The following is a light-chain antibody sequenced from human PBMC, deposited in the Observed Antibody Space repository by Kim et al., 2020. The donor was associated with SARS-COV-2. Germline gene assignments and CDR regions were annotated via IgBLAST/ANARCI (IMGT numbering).Light chain of an antibody. Sequence: VAPEEKAALSCRAGRAVGSNLAWFQQKPGRTPRLLVYGASSRATGIPARFSGSGSGTEFTLPISSLQSGDFAIYYCQQYNNWPLAFGGGTKVDIK. J-gene: IGKJ4*01. CDR3: QQYNNWPLA. V-gene: IGKV3-15*01. CDR1: RAVGSN. CDR2: GAS.